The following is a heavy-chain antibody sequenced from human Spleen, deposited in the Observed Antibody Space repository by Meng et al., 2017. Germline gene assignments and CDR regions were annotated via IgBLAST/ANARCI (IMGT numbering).Heavy chain of an antibody. CDR3: ARGFYDFWSGYQNWFDP. CDR2: IYISGST. J-gene: IGHJ5*02. V-gene: IGHV4-4*07. Sequence: SETLSLTCTVSGGSISSYYWSWIRQPAGKGLEWIGRIYISGSTNYNPSLKSRVTMSLDTSKNQFSLKLSSVTAADTAVYYCARGFYDFWSGYQNWFDPWGQGTLVTVSS. CDR1: GGSISSYY. D-gene: IGHD3-3*01.